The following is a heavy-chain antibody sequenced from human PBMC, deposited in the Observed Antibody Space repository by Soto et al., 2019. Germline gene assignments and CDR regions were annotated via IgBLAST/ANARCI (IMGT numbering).Heavy chain of an antibody. Sequence: GSLRLSCAASGFTFSSYAMSWVRQAPGKGLEWVSAISGSGGSTYYADSVKGRFTISRDNSKNTLYLQMNSLRAEDTAVYYCAKDSRFIAAAVNYFDYWGQGTLVTVSS. J-gene: IGHJ4*02. CDR2: ISGSGGST. CDR1: GFTFSSYA. V-gene: IGHV3-23*01. D-gene: IGHD6-13*01. CDR3: AKDSRFIAAAVNYFDY.